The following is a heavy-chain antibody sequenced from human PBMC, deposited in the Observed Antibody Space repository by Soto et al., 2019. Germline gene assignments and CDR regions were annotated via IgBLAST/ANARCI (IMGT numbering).Heavy chain of an antibody. CDR3: ARSGSSTAMVRGVVNYRGLDV. V-gene: IGHV3-23*01. Sequence: VQLLESGGGVVQPGGSLRLSCAGSGLMFRNYVMSWVRQVAGKGLEWVSSVSASGGTTFYADSAKDRFTISRDNSKRALYLQMNTLYPEDSAVYHCARSGSSTAMVRGVVNYRGLDVWGLGTTVTVS. D-gene: IGHD3-10*01. J-gene: IGHJ6*02. CDR2: VSASGGTT. CDR1: GLMFRNYV.